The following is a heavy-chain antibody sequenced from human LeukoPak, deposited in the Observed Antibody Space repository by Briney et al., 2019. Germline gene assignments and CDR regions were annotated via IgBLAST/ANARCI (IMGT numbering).Heavy chain of an antibody. CDR2: IVVGSGNT. J-gene: IGHJ4*02. D-gene: IGHD1-26*01. CDR1: VFTFTSSA. V-gene: IGHV1-58*02. CDR3: AAVSGSYYSHYFDY. Sequence: ASVKVSCKASVFTFTSSAMQWVRQARGQRLEWIGWIVVGSGNTNYAQKFQERVTITRDMSTSTAYMELSSLRSEDTAVYYCAAVSGSYYSHYFDYWGQGTLVTVSS.